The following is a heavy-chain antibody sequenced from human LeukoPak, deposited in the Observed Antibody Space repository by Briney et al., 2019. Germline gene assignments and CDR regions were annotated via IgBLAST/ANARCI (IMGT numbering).Heavy chain of an antibody. V-gene: IGHV1-18*01. CDR1: GYTFTSYG. J-gene: IGHJ3*02. D-gene: IGHD1-7*01. Sequence: GASVKVSCKASGYTFTSYGISWVRQAPGQGLEWMGWISAYNGNTNYAQKLQGRVTMTTDTSTSTAYMELRSLRSDDTAVYYCARDNWNYGNDALEIRGQGTMVTVSS. CDR2: ISAYNGNT. CDR3: ARDNWNYGNDALEI.